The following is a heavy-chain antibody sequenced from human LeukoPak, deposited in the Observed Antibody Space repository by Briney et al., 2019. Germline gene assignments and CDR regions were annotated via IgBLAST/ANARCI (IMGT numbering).Heavy chain of an antibody. Sequence: SETLSLTCAVSGGSFSGYYWTWIRQPPGKGLEWIGEIDHSGSANYNPSLKSRVTISLDTSKNQFSLKLSSVTAADTAVYYCARGQGTVTTHWGQGTLVTVSS. CDR2: IDHSGSA. CDR1: GGSFSGYY. D-gene: IGHD4-17*01. J-gene: IGHJ4*02. CDR3: ARGQGTVTTH. V-gene: IGHV4-34*01.